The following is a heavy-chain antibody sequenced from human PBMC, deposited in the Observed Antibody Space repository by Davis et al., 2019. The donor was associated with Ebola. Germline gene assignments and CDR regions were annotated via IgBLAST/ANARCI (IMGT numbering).Heavy chain of an antibody. J-gene: IGHJ5*02. CDR1: GGSFSGYY. CDR3: AREGRSGYSNWFDP. CDR2: INHSGRT. D-gene: IGHD3-22*01. V-gene: IGHV4-34*01. Sequence: MPSETLSLTCAVYGGSFSGYYWSWIRQPPGKGLEWIGEINHSGRTNYNPSLKSRVTTSVDTSKNQFSLKMSSVTAADTAVYYCAREGRSGYSNWFDPWGQGTLVTVSS.